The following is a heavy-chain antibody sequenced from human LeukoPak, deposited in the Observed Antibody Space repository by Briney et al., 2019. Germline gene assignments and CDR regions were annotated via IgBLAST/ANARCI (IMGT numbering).Heavy chain of an antibody. CDR1: GFTFSSYS. D-gene: IGHD5-18*01. Sequence: KPGGSLRLSCAASGFTFSSYSMNWVRQAPGKGLEWVSSISSSSSYIYYADSVKGRFTISRDNAKNSLYLQMNSLRAEDTAVYYCARDGYGLINYDYWGQGTLVTVSS. V-gene: IGHV3-21*01. J-gene: IGHJ4*02. CDR2: ISSSSSYI. CDR3: ARDGYGLINYDY.